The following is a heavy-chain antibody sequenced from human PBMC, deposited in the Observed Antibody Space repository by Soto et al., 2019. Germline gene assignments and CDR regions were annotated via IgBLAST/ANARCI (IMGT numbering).Heavy chain of an antibody. V-gene: IGHV3-30*18. CDR1: GITFTTYG. CDR2: VSYDGSHK. Sequence: QVQLVQSGGGVIQPGKSLRLSCAASGITFTTYGMHWVRQTPGKGLEWVAVVSYDGSHKYYADSVNGRFTISRDDTKNTLYLQMNSLRVEDTAVYYCAKEMYPRTVLDSSSPWGDYWGQGTLVSVSS. J-gene: IGHJ4*02. D-gene: IGHD6-6*01. CDR3: AKEMYPRTVLDSSSPWGDY.